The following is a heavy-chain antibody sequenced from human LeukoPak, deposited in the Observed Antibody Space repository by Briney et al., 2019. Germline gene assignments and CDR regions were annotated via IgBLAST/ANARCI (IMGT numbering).Heavy chain of an antibody. Sequence: ASVKVSCKASVYTFTGFYMHWVRQAPGQGLEWMGWINPNSGGTKYAQKFQDRVTMTRDTSISTAYMELSRLRSEDTAVYYCARDPCGEDWFDPWGQGTLVTVSS. J-gene: IGHJ5*02. CDR2: INPNSGGT. D-gene: IGHD2-21*01. V-gene: IGHV1-2*02. CDR3: ARDPCGEDWFDP. CDR1: VYTFTGFY.